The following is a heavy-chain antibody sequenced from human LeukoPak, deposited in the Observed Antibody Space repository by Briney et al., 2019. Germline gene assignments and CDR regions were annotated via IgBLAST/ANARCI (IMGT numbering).Heavy chain of an antibody. Sequence: PQTLSLTCTVSGGSISSGDNYWSWIRQPPGKGLEWIGYIYYSGRTYYNPSLKSRVTISVDTSKNQFSLRLTSVTAADTAVYYCARVTGSGSFDYWGQGTLATVSS. CDR3: ARVTGSGSFDY. D-gene: IGHD3-10*01. CDR2: IYYSGRT. J-gene: IGHJ4*02. V-gene: IGHV4-30-4*01. CDR1: GGSISSGDNY.